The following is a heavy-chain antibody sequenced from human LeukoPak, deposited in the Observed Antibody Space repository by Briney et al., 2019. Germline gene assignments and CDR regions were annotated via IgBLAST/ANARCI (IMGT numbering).Heavy chain of an antibody. Sequence: GSLRLSCAASGFTVSSNYMSWIRQPPGKGLEWIGEINHSGSTNYNPSLKSRVTISVDTSKNQFSLKLSSVTAADTAVYYCARGHLRYSYWGQGTLVTVSS. D-gene: IGHD3-9*01. CDR1: GFTVSSNY. V-gene: IGHV4-34*01. J-gene: IGHJ4*02. CDR3: ARGHLRYSY. CDR2: INHSGST.